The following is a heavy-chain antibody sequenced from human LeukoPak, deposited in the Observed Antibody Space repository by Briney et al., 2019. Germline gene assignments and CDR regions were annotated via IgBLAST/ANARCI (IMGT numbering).Heavy chain of an antibody. J-gene: IGHJ4*02. D-gene: IGHD3-3*01. CDR1: GGSISTNY. V-gene: IGHV4-59*01. CDR3: ARGSTIFGS. CDR2: IYYSGSS. Sequence: PSETLSLTCTVSGGSISTNYWGWIRQPPGKGLEWIGHIYYSGSSDYNPSLKSRITISLDTSKNQFSLRLTSVTAADTAVYYCARGSTIFGSWGQGTLVTVSS.